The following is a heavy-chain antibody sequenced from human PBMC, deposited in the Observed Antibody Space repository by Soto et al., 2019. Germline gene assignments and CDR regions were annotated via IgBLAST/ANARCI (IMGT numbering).Heavy chain of an antibody. Sequence: EVQLVESGGGLVQPGGSLRLSCAASGFTFSTYWMHWVRQAPGKGLVWVSRISSGGSITRYADSVKGRFTISRDNAKNTLYLQMNSLRAEDTAVYYCARETVTTLYYWGQGTLVTVSS. CDR3: ARETVTTLYY. J-gene: IGHJ4*02. CDR1: GFTFSTYW. V-gene: IGHV3-74*01. CDR2: ISSGGSIT. D-gene: IGHD4-17*01.